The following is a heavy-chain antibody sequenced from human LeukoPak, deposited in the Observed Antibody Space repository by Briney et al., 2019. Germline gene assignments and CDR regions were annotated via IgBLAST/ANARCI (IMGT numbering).Heavy chain of an antibody. CDR2: IYYSGST. D-gene: IGHD4-17*01. Sequence: PSETLSLTCTVSGGSISSYYWSWIRQPPGKGLEWIGYIYYSGSTNYNPSLKSRVTISVDTSNNQFSLKLSSVTAADTAIYYCARVRYGDYGFDYWGQGSLVTVSS. CDR3: ARVRYGDYGFDY. J-gene: IGHJ4*02. V-gene: IGHV4-59*01. CDR1: GGSISSYY.